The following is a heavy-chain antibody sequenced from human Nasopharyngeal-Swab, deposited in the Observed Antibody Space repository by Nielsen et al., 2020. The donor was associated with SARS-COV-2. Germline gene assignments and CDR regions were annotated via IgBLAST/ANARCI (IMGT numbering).Heavy chain of an antibody. CDR2: ISYDGSNK. V-gene: IGHV3-30*03. CDR1: GFTFSSYG. J-gene: IGHJ3*02. D-gene: IGHD2-15*01. Sequence: GESLKISCAASGFTFSSYGMHWVRQAPGKGLEWVAVISYDGSNKYYADSVKGRFTISRDNSKNTLYLQMNSLRAEDTAVYYCARGIAYCSGGSCYPAFGAFDIWGQGTMVTVSS. CDR3: ARGIAYCSGGSCYPAFGAFDI.